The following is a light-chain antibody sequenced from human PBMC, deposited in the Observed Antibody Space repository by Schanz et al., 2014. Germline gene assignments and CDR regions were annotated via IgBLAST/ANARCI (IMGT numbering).Light chain of an antibody. J-gene: IGLJ3*02. Sequence: QSALTQPASVSGSPGQSITISCTGTSSDVGGYNYVSWHQQHPGKAPKLMIYDVSHRPSGVSNRFSGSKSGNTASLTISGLQAEDEADYYCSSYTSSSTPVFGGGTKVTVL. V-gene: IGLV2-14*03. CDR3: SSYTSSSTPV. CDR2: DVS. CDR1: SSDVGGYNY.